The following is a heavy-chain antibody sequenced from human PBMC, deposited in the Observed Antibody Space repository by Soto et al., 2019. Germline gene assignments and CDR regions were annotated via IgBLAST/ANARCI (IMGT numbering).Heavy chain of an antibody. D-gene: IGHD3-22*01. CDR1: GFTFSSYS. Sequence: GGSLRLSCAASGFTFSSYSMNWVRQAPGKGLEWVSYISSSSSTIYYADSVKGRFTISRDNAKNSLYLQMNSLRDEDTAVYYCGTYYYDSSGYRNAFDIWGQGTMVTVSS. J-gene: IGHJ3*02. CDR3: GTYYYDSSGYRNAFDI. V-gene: IGHV3-48*02. CDR2: ISSSSSTI.